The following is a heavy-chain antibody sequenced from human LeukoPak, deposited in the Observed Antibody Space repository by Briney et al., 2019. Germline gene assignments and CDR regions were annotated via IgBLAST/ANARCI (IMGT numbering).Heavy chain of an antibody. Sequence: SGGSLRLSCAASGFTFSSYSMNWVRQAPGKGPEWVSYISSSSSTIYYADSVKGRFTISRDNAKNSLYLQMNSLRAEDTALYHCARAVYYDFWSGSPDDAFDIWGQGTMVTVSS. D-gene: IGHD3-3*01. CDR1: GFTFSSYS. V-gene: IGHV3-48*04. CDR3: ARAVYYDFWSGSPDDAFDI. CDR2: ISSSSSTI. J-gene: IGHJ3*02.